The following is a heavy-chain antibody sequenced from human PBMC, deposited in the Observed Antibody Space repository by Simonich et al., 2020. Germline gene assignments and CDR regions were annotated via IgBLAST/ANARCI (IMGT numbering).Heavy chain of an antibody. CDR1: GYTFTGYY. CDR2: INPTSSGT. V-gene: IGHV1-2*02. D-gene: IGHD3-3*01. J-gene: IGHJ6*03. CDR3: ARGGVQYYYYYMDV. Sequence: QVQLVQSGAEVKKPGASVKVSCKASGYTFTGYYMHWVRQAPGQGLDWMGWINPTSSGTNYAQKFQGRVTMTRDTSISTAYMELSRLRSDDTAVYYCARGGVQYYYYYMDVWGKGTTVTVSS.